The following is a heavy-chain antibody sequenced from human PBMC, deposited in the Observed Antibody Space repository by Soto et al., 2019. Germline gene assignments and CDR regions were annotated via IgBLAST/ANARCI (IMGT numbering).Heavy chain of an antibody. CDR1: GYTFTSYG. Sequence: QVQLVQSGAEVKKPGASVKVSCKASGYTFTSYGISWVRQAPGQGLERMGWISAYNGNTNYAQKLQGRVTMTTDTSTSTAYMELRSLRSDDTAVYYCARVMQNNDYGDYGDYWGQGTRVTVSA. J-gene: IGHJ4*02. CDR3: ARVMQNNDYGDYGDY. CDR2: ISAYNGNT. D-gene: IGHD4-17*01. V-gene: IGHV1-18*01.